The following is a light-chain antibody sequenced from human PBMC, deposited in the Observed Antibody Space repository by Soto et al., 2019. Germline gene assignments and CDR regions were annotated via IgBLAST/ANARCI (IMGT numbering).Light chain of an antibody. CDR1: QGIRND. Sequence: IQMTQSPSSLSSSLGDRVTITWRASQGIRNDLGWYQQKPGKAPKLLIYAASSLQSGVPSRFSGSGSGTEFTLTISSLKNDDFATYYCQQYNSYMLTFGGGTKVDIK. J-gene: IGKJ4*01. V-gene: IGKV1-17*01. CDR2: AAS. CDR3: QQYNSYMLT.